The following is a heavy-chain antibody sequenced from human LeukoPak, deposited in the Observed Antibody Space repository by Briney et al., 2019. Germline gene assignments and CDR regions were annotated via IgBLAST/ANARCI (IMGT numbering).Heavy chain of an antibody. CDR1: GYSISSGYY. V-gene: IGHV4-38-2*02. CDR3: ARDRVFADGYSRFDL. D-gene: IGHD5-24*01. Sequence: PSETLSLTCTVSGYSISSGYYWGWIRQPPGKGLEWIGEINHSGSTNYNPSLKSRVTISVDTSKNQFSLKLSSVTAADTAVYYCARDRVFADGYSRFDLWGRGTLVTVSS. J-gene: IGHJ2*01. CDR2: INHSGST.